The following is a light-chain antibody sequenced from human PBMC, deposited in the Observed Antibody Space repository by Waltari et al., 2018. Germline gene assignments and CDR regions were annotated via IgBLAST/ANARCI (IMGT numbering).Light chain of an antibody. V-gene: IGKV1-8*01. CDR1: QDIRSY. CDR3: QQYYSYPRT. CDR2: AAT. J-gene: IGKJ1*01. Sequence: AIRMTQSPSSLSASTGDKITITCRASQDIRSYLGWYQQKPGKAPNLLVYAATSLQTGVPSRFSASGSGTDFSLTISNLQSEDFAIYHCQQYYSYPRTFGQGTKVEVK.